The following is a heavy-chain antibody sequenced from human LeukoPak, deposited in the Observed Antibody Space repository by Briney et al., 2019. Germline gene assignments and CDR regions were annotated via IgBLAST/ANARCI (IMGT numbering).Heavy chain of an antibody. CDR2: IWYDGSNK. D-gene: IGHD3-22*01. CDR1: GFTFSSYG. J-gene: IGHJ4*02. Sequence: PGGSLRLSCAASGFTFSSYGMHWVRQAPGKGLEWVAVIWYDGSNKYYADSVKGRFTISRDNSKNTLYLQMNSLRAEDTAVYYCASQDYYDSSGYANFDYWGQGTLVTVSS. CDR3: ASQDYYDSSGYANFDY. V-gene: IGHV3-33*01.